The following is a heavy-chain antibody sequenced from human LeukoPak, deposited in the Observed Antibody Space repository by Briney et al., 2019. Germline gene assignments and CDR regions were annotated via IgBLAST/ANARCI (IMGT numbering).Heavy chain of an antibody. D-gene: IGHD5-18*01. CDR2: INRDGSST. V-gene: IGHV3-74*01. CDR3: ARGGGYSYGSFDY. J-gene: IGHJ4*02. Sequence: GGSLRLSCAASGIIFSNYWMHWVRHAPGKGLVWVSRINRDGSSTSYADAVKGRFTISRDNAKNTLYLQMNSLRAEDTAVYYCARGGGYSYGSFDYWGQGTLVTVSS. CDR1: GIIFSNYW.